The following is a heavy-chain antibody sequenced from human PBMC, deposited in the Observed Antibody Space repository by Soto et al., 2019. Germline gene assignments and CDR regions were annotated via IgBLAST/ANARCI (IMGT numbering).Heavy chain of an antibody. J-gene: IGHJ6*02. CDR1: GDSISRCCSY. CDR3: ARVWYYYDSSALGYGMDV. Sequence: SETLALTFTVPGDSISRCCSYWNWIRQRPGKGLEWMGYIFYSGSFYYTPSLRGRVMMSADTSKNQFYLRLSSVTAADTAVYYCARVWYYYDSSALGYGMDVWGQGTMVTVSS. CDR2: IFYSGSF. V-gene: IGHV4-31*03. D-gene: IGHD3-22*01.